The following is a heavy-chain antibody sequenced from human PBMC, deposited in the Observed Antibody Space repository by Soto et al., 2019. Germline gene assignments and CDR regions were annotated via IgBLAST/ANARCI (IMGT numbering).Heavy chain of an antibody. V-gene: IGHV4-30-2*01. CDR2: IYHTGST. Sequence: TLSLTCAVSRGSISSDGYSWSWIRQPPGKGLEGIVFIYHTGSTYYNPSLESRVTTSVDRSKHKLYLRLSSVTAADTAVYYCARDNPGSLVTRGQGTVVTV. CDR1: RGSISSDGYS. D-gene: IGHD6-6*01. CDR3: ARDNPGSLVT. J-gene: IGHJ4*02.